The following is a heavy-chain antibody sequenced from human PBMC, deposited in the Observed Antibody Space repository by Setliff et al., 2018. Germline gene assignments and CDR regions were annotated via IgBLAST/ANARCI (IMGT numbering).Heavy chain of an antibody. CDR1: GFTVSSNY. D-gene: IGHD3-22*01. V-gene: IGHV3-53*01. Sequence: PGGSLRLSCAGSGFTVSSNYITWVRQAPGKGLEWVSVIYSDDSTYYADSVKGRFTISRDNSKNTVYLQMNTLRAEDTAMYYCASRDYYDSSGYADAFEKWGQGTMVTVSS. CDR2: IYSDDST. J-gene: IGHJ3*02. CDR3: ASRDYYDSSGYADAFEK.